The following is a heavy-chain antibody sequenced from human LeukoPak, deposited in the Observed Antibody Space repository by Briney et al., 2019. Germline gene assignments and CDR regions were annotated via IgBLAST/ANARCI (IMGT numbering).Heavy chain of an antibody. J-gene: IGHJ6*02. CDR3: ARDLLEYCSGGSCYSFYGMDV. Sequence: GGSLRLSCAASGFTFSSYSMNWVRQAPGKGLEWVSSISSSSSYIYYADSVKGRFTVSRDNAKNSLYLQMNSLRAEDTAVYYCARDLLEYCSGGSCYSFYGMDVWGQGTTVTVSS. CDR1: GFTFSSYS. CDR2: ISSSSSYI. V-gene: IGHV3-21*01. D-gene: IGHD2-15*01.